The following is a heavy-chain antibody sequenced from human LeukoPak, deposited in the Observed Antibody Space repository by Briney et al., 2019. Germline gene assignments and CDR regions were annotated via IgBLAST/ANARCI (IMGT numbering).Heavy chain of an antibody. CDR3: ARYYGDYRDYYYYYMDV. CDR1: GGSISSYY. CDR2: IYYSGST. Sequence: SSETLSLTCTVSGGSISSYYWSWIRQPPGKGLEWIGYIYYSGSTNYNPSLKSRVTISVDTSKNQFSLKLSSVTAADTAVYYCARYYGDYRDYYYYYMDVWGKGTTVTVSS. J-gene: IGHJ6*03. V-gene: IGHV4-59*01. D-gene: IGHD4-17*01.